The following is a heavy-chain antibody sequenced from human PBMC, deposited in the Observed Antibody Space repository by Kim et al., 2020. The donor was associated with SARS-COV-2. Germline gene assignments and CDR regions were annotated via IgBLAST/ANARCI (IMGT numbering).Heavy chain of an antibody. CDR3: ASYCSSTSCYAGPFVDY. D-gene: IGHD2-2*01. J-gene: IGHJ4*02. CDR1: GGSISSGDYY. CDR2: IYDSGST. Sequence: SETLSLTCTVSGGSISSGDYYWSWIRQPPGKGLEWIGYIYDSGSTYYNPSLKSRVTISVDTTKNQFSLKLISVTAADTAVYYCASYCSSTSCYAGPFVDYWGQGTPVTVSS. V-gene: IGHV4-30-4*01.